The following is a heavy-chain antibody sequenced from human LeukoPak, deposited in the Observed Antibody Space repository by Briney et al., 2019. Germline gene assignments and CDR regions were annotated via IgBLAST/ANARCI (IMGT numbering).Heavy chain of an antibody. V-gene: IGHV4-4*07. CDR2: IYTSGSS. CDR1: GGSISSYY. D-gene: IGHD6-6*01. CDR3: AKNVYTNSWAHLFDY. Sequence: PSETLSLTCTVSGGSISSYYWSWIRQPAGKGLEWIGRIYTSGSSNYNPSLKSRVTMSVDTSKNQFSLKLSSVTAADTAVYYCAKNVYTNSWAHLFDYWGQGTLVTVSS. J-gene: IGHJ4*02.